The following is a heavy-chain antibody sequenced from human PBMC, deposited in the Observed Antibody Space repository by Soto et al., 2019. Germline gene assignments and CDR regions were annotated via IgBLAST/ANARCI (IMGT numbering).Heavy chain of an antibody. CDR1: GGSVGSDSYY. Sequence: QVQLRESGPGLVKPSETLSLTCTISGGSVGSDSYYWSWIRQPPGKGLEWIGYIYYNGRTNYTPSLERRVAISIDTSMNQFSLKLSAVTAADTAVYFCARAPFSRLADYFDYWGQGTLATVSS. J-gene: IGHJ4*02. CDR3: ARAPFSRLADYFDY. V-gene: IGHV4-61*01. D-gene: IGHD2-2*01. CDR2: IYYNGRT.